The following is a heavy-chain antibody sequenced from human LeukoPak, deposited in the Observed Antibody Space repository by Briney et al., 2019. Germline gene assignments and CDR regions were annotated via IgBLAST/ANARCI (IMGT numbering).Heavy chain of an antibody. D-gene: IGHD6-13*01. CDR3: AGRIAAAGSRTRAFDP. CDR2: ISSSSSTI. Sequence: GGSLRLSCAASGFTFSSYSMNWVRQAPGKGLEWVSYISSSSSTIYYADSVKGRFTISRDNAKNSLYLQMNSLRAEDTAVYYFAGRIAAAGSRTRAFDPWGQGTLVTVSS. V-gene: IGHV3-48*01. J-gene: IGHJ5*02. CDR1: GFTFSSYS.